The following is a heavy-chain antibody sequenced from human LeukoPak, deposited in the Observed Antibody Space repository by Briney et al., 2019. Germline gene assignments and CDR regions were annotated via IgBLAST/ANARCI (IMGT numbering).Heavy chain of an antibody. CDR2: INPYNGNT. CDR3: ARAAHYWFDP. CDR1: GYTFTSYS. D-gene: IGHD3-3*02. J-gene: IGHJ5*02. Sequence: ASVKVSCKTSGYTFTSYSIIWVRQAPGQGLECMGWINPYNGNTNYAQNLQGRVTMTTDTSTNTVYMELKSLRSEDTAVYYCARAAHYWFDPWGQGTLVTVSS. V-gene: IGHV1-18*01.